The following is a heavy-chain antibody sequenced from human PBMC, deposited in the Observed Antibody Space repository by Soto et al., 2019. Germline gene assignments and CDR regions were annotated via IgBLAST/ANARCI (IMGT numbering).Heavy chain of an antibody. J-gene: IGHJ3*02. Sequence: GSLRLSFAASGFICSSYDMSWVRQAPGKGLEWVSTILVDGRTFYVDSVKGLFTISRDSSQNTVYLQMNSLTARDTALYYCAKATATGGGAFDICGQGTMVTVSS. D-gene: IGHD2-8*02. CDR2: ILVDGRT. V-gene: IGHV3-23*01. CDR1: GFICSSYD. CDR3: AKATATGGGAFDI.